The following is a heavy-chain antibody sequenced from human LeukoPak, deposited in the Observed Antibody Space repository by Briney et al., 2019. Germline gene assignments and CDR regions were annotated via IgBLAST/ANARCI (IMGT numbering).Heavy chain of an antibody. CDR1: GGSISSGGYY. CDR2: IYHSGST. CDR3: ARDPGRLIVGATEFDY. D-gene: IGHD1-26*01. V-gene: IGHV4-30-2*01. J-gene: IGHJ4*02. Sequence: PSETLSLTCTVSGGSISSGGYYWSWIRQPPGKGLEWIGYIYHSGSTYYNPSLKSRVTISVDRSKNQFSLQLNSVTPEDTAVYYCARDPGRLIVGATEFDYWGQGTLVTVSS.